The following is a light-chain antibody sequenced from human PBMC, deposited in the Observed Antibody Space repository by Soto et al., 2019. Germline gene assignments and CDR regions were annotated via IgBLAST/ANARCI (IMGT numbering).Light chain of an antibody. CDR1: QSVSSSY. CDR3: QQYGSSQWT. Sequence: EIVLTQSPGTLSLSPGERSTLSSRSSQSVSSSYLAWYQQKPGQAPRLFIYGASSRATGIPDRFSGSGSGTDFTLTISRLEPEDFAVYYCQQYGSSQWTFGQGTKVDIK. V-gene: IGKV3-20*01. J-gene: IGKJ1*01. CDR2: GAS.